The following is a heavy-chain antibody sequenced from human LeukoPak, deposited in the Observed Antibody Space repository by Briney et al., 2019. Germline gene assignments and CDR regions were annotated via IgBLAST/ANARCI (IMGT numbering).Heavy chain of an antibody. J-gene: IGHJ4*02. V-gene: IGHV4-59*01. CDR1: GGSISSYY. Sequence: SETLSLTCTVSGGSISSYYWSWIQQPPGKGLEWIGYIYYSGSTNYNPSLKSRVTISVDTSKNQFSLKLSSVTAADTAVYYCAREGYSYGPFDYWGQGTLVTVSS. D-gene: IGHD5-18*01. CDR2: IYYSGST. CDR3: AREGYSYGPFDY.